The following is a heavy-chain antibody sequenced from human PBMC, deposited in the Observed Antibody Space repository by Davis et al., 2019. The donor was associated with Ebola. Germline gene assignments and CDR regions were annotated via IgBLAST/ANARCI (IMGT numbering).Heavy chain of an antibody. CDR1: GGSIISYY. J-gene: IGHJ4*02. D-gene: IGHD4-17*01. Sequence: PSETLSLTCTVSGGSIISYYWSWIRQPPGKGLEWIGYVFHTGSTNYNPSLKSRVTISVDASTNLFSLKLTSVTAADTAVYYCAKMDYGDFFDSWGQGTLVTVSS. V-gene: IGHV4-59*12. CDR3: AKMDYGDFFDS. CDR2: VFHTGST.